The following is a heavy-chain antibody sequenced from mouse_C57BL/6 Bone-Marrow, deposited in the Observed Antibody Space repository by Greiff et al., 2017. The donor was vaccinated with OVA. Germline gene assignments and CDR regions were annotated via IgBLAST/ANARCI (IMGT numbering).Heavy chain of an antibody. V-gene: IGHV5-4*03. J-gene: IGHJ1*03. Sequence: EVKLEESGGGLVKPGGSLKLSCAASGFTFSSYAMSWVRQTPEKRLEWVATISDGGSYTYYPDNVKGRFTISRDNAKNNLYLQMSHLKYEDTAMYYCARSLLLRLEYFEVWGTRTTGTASS. D-gene: IGHD1-1*01. CDR1: GFTFSSYA. CDR2: ISDGGSYT. CDR3: ARSLLLRLEYFEV.